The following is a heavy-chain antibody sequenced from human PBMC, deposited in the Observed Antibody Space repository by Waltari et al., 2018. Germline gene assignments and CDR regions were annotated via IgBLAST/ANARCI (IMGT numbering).Heavy chain of an antibody. CDR2: INPKNGDT. J-gene: IGHJ4*02. Sequence: QVQLVQSGTEVKKPGASVKVSCQASGYRFTAYHLHWFRQTPGQGLEWLGWINPKNGDTGYAQNFLGRVTMTRDTSINTVYMDLSGLRSDDTAVFYCARDPGPIVGAPDYWGQGTLVTVSS. CDR3: ARDPGPIVGAPDY. CDR1: GYRFTAYH. V-gene: IGHV1-2*02. D-gene: IGHD1-26*01.